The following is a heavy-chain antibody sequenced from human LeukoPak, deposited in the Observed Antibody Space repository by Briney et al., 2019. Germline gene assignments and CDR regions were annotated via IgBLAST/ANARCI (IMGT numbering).Heavy chain of an antibody. CDR1: GFTFSRYA. Sequence: GGSLRLSCAASGFTFSRYAMSWVRQAPGKGLERVSAISGSGGSTYYADSVKGRFTISRDNSKNTLYLQMNSLRAEDTAVYYCAKVTAMETYDYYYGMDVWGQGTTVTVSS. J-gene: IGHJ6*02. V-gene: IGHV3-23*01. CDR2: ISGSGGST. D-gene: IGHD5-18*01. CDR3: AKVTAMETYDYYYGMDV.